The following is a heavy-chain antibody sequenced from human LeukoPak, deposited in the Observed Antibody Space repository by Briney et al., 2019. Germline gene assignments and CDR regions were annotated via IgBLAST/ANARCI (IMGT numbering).Heavy chain of an antibody. CDR2: ISYDGSNK. J-gene: IGHJ4*02. V-gene: IGHV3-30*04. Sequence: GGSLRLSCAASGFTFSSYAIHWVRQAPGKGLEWVAVISYDGSNKYYADSVKGRFTISGDNSKNTLYLQMNSLRAEDTAVYYCAKAHSSGWSTFDCWGQGTLVAVSS. D-gene: IGHD6-19*01. CDR3: AKAHSSGWSTFDC. CDR1: GFTFSSYA.